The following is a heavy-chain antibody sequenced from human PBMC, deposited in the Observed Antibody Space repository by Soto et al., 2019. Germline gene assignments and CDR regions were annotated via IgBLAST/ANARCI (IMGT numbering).Heavy chain of an antibody. V-gene: IGHV3-23*01. J-gene: IGHJ4*02. Sequence: PGGSLRLSCAASGFTYINYAMSWVRQAPGKGLEWVSTIGTSGGTYYPDSVRGRFTISRDNSRNTLYLQMNSLRPEDTAVYYRAKRAPYYFDSWGQGTQVPVSS. CDR2: IGTSGGT. CDR3: AKRAPYYFDS. CDR1: GFTYINYA.